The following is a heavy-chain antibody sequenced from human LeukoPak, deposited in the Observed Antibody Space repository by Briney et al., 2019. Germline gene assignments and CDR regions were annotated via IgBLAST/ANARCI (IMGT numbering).Heavy chain of an antibody. D-gene: IGHD6-13*01. CDR2: ISTSGST. CDR3: ARAAAAGLDS. Sequence: SQTLSLTCTVSDGSISSGSYYWTWIRQPAGKGLEWIGRISTSGSTNYNPSLSSRVTISADTSKNQFSLKLNSVTAADTAVYYCARAAAAGLDSWGQGTLVTVSS. J-gene: IGHJ4*02. V-gene: IGHV4-61*02. CDR1: DGSISSGSYY.